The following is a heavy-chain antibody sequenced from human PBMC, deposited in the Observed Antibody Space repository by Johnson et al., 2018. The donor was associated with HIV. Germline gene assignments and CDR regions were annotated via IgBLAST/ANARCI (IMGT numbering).Heavy chain of an antibody. Sequence: LVESGGGLVQPGWSLRLSCAASGFTLSRYDMHWVRQATGKGLEWVSAIGTAGDTYYPGSVKGRFTISRENAKNSLYLQMNSLRAGDTAVYYCARDGGFVGAFDIWGQGTMVIVSS. CDR3: ARDGGFVGAFDI. CDR2: IGTAGDT. J-gene: IGHJ3*02. D-gene: IGHD3-16*01. CDR1: GFTLSRYD. V-gene: IGHV3-13*01.